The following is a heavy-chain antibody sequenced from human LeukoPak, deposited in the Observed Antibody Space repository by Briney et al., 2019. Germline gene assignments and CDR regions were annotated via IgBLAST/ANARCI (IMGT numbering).Heavy chain of an antibody. CDR1: GFTFSSYW. J-gene: IGHJ3*01. D-gene: IGHD1-14*01. CDR3: TKDRARTLNAFDV. Sequence: PGGSLRLSCAASGFTFSSYWMSWVRQAPGKGLEWVANIKLDGSEKYYVDSVKGRFTISRDNAKNSLYLQMNSLRAEDTALYYCTKDRARTLNAFDVWGQGTMVTVSS. CDR2: IKLDGSEK. V-gene: IGHV3-7*03.